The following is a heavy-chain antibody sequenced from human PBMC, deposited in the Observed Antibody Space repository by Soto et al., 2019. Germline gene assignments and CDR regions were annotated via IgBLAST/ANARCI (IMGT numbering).Heavy chain of an antibody. D-gene: IGHD2-15*01. CDR3: ARVLYCSGGSCSRGWFDP. Sequence: QLQLQESGSGLVKPSQTLSLTCAVSGGSISSGGYSWSWIRQPPGKGLEWIGYIDHSGSTYYNPSLKSRVTISVDRSKNQFSLKLSSVTAADTAVYYCARVLYCSGGSCSRGWFDPWGKGTLVTVSS. CDR2: IDHSGST. V-gene: IGHV4-30-2*01. CDR1: GGSISSGGYS. J-gene: IGHJ5*02.